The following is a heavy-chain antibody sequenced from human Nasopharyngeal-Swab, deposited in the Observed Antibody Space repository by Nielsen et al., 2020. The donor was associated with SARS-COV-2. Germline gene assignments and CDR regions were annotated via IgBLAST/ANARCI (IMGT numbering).Heavy chain of an antibody. V-gene: IGHV3-48*03. CDR1: GFTFSNYE. CDR3: VRASRAWS. Sequence: GESLKISCAASGFTFSNYEMNWVRHAPGKGLEWVSYIGGGGSPIYYADSVKGRFTISRDNAEKSLYLQMSSLRAEDTAVYYCVRASRAWSWGQGTLLTVSS. J-gene: IGHJ5*02. CDR2: IGGGGSPI. D-gene: IGHD2-8*02.